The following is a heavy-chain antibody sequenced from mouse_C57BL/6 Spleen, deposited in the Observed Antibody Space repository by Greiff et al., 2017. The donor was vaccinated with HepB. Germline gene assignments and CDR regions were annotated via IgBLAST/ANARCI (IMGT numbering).Heavy chain of an antibody. J-gene: IGHJ1*03. D-gene: IGHD1-1*01. CDR1: GFNIKDYY. V-gene: IGHV14-1*01. CDR2: IDPEDGGT. Sequence: VQLQQSGAELVRPGASVKLSCTASGFNIKDYYMHWVKQRPEQGLEWIGRIDPEDGGTEYAPKFQGKATMTADTSSNTAYLQLSSLTSEDTAVYYCTRYYYGSSPYWYFDVWGTGTTVTVSS. CDR3: TRYYYGSSPYWYFDV.